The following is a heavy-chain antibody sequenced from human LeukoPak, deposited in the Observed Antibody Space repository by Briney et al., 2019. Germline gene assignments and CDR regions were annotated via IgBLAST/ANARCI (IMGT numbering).Heavy chain of an antibody. J-gene: IGHJ5*02. V-gene: IGHV3-53*04. CDR1: GFTVNSNY. Sequence: GGSLRLSCGASGFTVNSNYMAWVRQAPGKGLEWVALICSGGSTHYSDSVRGRFTISRHNSNNTLYLQMRSLRPADTAVYYCARDLRSCSGGECYEYTWFDPWGQGTLVTVSS. CDR3: ARDLRSCSGGECYEYTWFDP. D-gene: IGHD2-21*01. CDR2: ICSGGST.